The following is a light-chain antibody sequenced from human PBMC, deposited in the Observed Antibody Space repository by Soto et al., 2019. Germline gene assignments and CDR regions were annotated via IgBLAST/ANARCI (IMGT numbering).Light chain of an antibody. Sequence: QSVLTQPHSVSGAPGQRVTISCTGTTSNIGAGYDVHWYQQLPGTAPKLLVYGNINRPSGVPDRFSGSQSGTSASLAITGLQAEDEADYYCQSYDSNLSGVLFGGGTKLTVL. CDR2: GNI. J-gene: IGLJ2*01. CDR3: QSYDSNLSGVL. CDR1: TSNIGAGYD. V-gene: IGLV1-40*01.